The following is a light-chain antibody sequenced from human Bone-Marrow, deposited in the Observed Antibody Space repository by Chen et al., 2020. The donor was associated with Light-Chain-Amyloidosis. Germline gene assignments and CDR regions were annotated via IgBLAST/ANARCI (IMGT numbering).Light chain of an antibody. CDR2: DDG. CDR3: QVWDSGSDHLV. Sequence: SYVLTQPPSLSVAPGQTARIPCGGGNVGSKSVNWYQQKPGPAPVLVVYDDGDRPSGIPERFSGSNSGNTATLTISRVEAGDEADYYCQVWDSGSDHLVFGGGTKLTVL. V-gene: IGLV3-21*02. CDR1: NVGSKS. J-gene: IGLJ2*01.